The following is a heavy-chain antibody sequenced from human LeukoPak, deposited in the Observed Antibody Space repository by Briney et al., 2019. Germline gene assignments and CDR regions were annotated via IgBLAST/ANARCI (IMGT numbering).Heavy chain of an antibody. Sequence: ASVKVSCKASGGTFSSYAISWVRQAPGQGPEWMGRIIPILGIANYAQKFQGRVTITADKSTSTAYMELSSLRSEDTAVYYCARDALGYCSSTSCYPFDYWGQGTLVTVSS. CDR1: GGTFSSYA. D-gene: IGHD2-2*01. CDR2: IIPILGIA. V-gene: IGHV1-69*04. J-gene: IGHJ4*02. CDR3: ARDALGYCSSTSCYPFDY.